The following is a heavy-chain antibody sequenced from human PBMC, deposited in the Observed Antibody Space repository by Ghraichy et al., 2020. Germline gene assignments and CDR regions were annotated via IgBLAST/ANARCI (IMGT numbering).Heavy chain of an antibody. J-gene: IGHJ6*02. CDR2: IYPGDSDT. V-gene: IGHV5-51*01. D-gene: IGHD2-21*02. Sequence: GESLNISCKGSGYSFTSYWIGWVRQMPGKGLEWMGIIYPGDSDTRYSPSFQGPVTISADQAISTAYLQWSSLKASDTAMYYCARHFAQEQVTHGMDVWGQGTTVTVSS. CDR3: ARHFAQEQVTHGMDV. CDR1: GYSFTSYW.